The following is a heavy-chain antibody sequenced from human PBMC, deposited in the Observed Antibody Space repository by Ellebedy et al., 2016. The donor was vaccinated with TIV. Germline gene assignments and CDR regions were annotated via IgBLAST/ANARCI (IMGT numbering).Heavy chain of an antibody. J-gene: IGHJ3*02. D-gene: IGHD6-6*01. CDR2: INSDWSGT. Sequence: GESLKISCVASGFSFSNYWIHWVRQVPGKGLVWVSRINSDWSGTSYADSVKGRFRISRDNAENTVSLQMKSLRAEDTAIYYCARDRWAEYTFDIWGQGTMVTVSS. V-gene: IGHV3-74*01. CDR1: GFSFSNYW. CDR3: ARDRWAEYTFDI.